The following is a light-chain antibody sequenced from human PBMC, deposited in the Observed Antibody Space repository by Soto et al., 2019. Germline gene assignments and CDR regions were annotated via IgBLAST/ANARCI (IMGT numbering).Light chain of an antibody. Sequence: DIQMTQSPSSLSASVGDRVTITCRGSQSISSYLNWYQQKPGKAPKLLIYAASSLQSGVPSRFSGSGSGTDFTLTISSLQPEDFATYYCQQSYSTLTFGPGTKVDIK. CDR2: AAS. V-gene: IGKV1-39*01. CDR1: QSISSY. CDR3: QQSYSTLT. J-gene: IGKJ3*01.